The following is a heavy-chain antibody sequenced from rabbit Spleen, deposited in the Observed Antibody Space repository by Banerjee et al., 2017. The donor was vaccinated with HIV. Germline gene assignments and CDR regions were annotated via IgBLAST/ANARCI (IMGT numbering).Heavy chain of an antibody. J-gene: IGHJ3*01. V-gene: IGHV1S45*01. CDR3: ARDLDDVIGWNFGW. CDR2: IYTISGST. CDR1: GFSFRSIIT. Sequence: QQQLEESGGGLVKPGGTLPLPCTASGFSFRSIITICWVRQAPGEGLEWIACIYTISGSTWYASWVNGRFTISKTSSTTVTLQMTSLTAADTATYFCARDLDDVIGWNFGWWGQGTLVTVS. D-gene: IGHD4-1*01.